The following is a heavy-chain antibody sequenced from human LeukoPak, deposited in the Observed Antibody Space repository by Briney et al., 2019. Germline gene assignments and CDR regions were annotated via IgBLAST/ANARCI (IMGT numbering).Heavy chain of an antibody. CDR3: ARQNIAARHFDY. V-gene: IGHV4-39*01. CDR2: VYFSGTT. CDR1: GGSISSTNYY. Sequence: SETLSLTCSVSGGSISSTNYYWACTRQPPGKGLDFVGTVYFSGTTYYNPSLKSRVTLSVDSSRDQFSLVLNSVTAADAAVYYCARQNIAARHFDYWGQGTLVTVSS. D-gene: IGHD6-6*01. J-gene: IGHJ4*02.